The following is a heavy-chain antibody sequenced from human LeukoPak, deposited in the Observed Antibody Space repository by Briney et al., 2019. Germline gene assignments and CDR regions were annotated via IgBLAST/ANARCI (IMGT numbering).Heavy chain of an antibody. CDR2: INPSGGAT. CDR1: GYTFTSYY. J-gene: IGHJ4*02. CDR3: AKGSDTYKGDLDH. Sequence: GASVKVSCKASGYTFTSYYLHWVRQTPGQGLEWLGLINPSGGATAYAPKFQGRVTMTSDTSTSTVYMGLSSLRSEDTAVYFCAKGSDTYKGDLDHWGQGTLVTVSS. V-gene: IGHV1-46*01. D-gene: IGHD3-10*01.